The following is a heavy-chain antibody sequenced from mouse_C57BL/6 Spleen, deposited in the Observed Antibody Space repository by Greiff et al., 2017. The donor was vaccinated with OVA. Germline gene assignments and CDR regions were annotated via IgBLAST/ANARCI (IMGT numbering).Heavy chain of an antibody. V-gene: IGHV2-6-1*01. Sequence: QVQLQQSGPGLVAPSQSLSITCTVSGFSLTSYGVHWVRQPPGKGLEWLVVIRSDGSTTYNSALKSRLSISKDNSKSQVFLKMNSLQTDDTAMYYCARHDYYGSSYDAMDYWGQGTSVTVSS. CDR3: ARHDYYGSSYDAMDY. CDR1: GFSLTSYG. CDR2: IRSDGST. D-gene: IGHD1-1*01. J-gene: IGHJ4*01.